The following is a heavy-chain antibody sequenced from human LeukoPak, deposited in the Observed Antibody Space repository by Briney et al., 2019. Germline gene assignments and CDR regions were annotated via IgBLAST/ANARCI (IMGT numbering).Heavy chain of an antibody. CDR2: ISSSSSYI. J-gene: IGHJ4*02. CDR1: SGFA. D-gene: IGHD6-19*01. Sequence: GGSLRLSCAAFSGFAMNWVRQAPGKGLEWVSSISSSSSYIYYADSVEGRFTISRDNAKNSLYLQMNSLRAEDTAVYYCARSRLQWLVLLDYWGQGTLVTVSS. CDR3: ARSRLQWLVLLDY. V-gene: IGHV3-21*01.